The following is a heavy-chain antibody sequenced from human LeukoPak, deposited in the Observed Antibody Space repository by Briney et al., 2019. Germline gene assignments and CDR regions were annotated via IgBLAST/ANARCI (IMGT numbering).Heavy chain of an antibody. V-gene: IGHV3-7*01. J-gene: IGHJ5*02. CDR3: AREDSSGYYNWFDP. CDR1: GFTFSSYW. CDR2: IKQDGSEK. D-gene: IGHD3-22*01. Sequence: GGSLRLSCAASGFTFSSYWMSWVRQAPGKGLEWVANIKQDGSEKYYVDSVKGRFTISRDNAKNSLYLQMNSLRAEDTAVYYCAREDSSGYYNWFDPWGQGTLVTVS.